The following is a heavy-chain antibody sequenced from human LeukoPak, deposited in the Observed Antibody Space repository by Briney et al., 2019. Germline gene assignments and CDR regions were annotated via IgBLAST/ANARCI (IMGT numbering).Heavy chain of an antibody. CDR1: GGSISNSAYY. Sequence: SETLSLTCTVSGGSISNSAYYWGWIRQPPGKGLEWLGSIYYSGSTYYNPSLKSRVTISVDTSMNQFSLKLSSVTAADTAVYYCARLLAGYYMDVWGKGTTVTVSS. CDR2: IYYSGST. V-gene: IGHV4-39*01. J-gene: IGHJ6*03. CDR3: ARLLAGYYMDV.